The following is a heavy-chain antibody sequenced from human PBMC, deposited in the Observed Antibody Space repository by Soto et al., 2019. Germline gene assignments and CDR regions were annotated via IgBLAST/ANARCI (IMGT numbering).Heavy chain of an antibody. Sequence: GASVKVSCKASGGTFSSYAISWVRQAPGQGLEWMGGIIPIFGTANYAQKFQGRVTITADESTSTAYMELSSLRSEDTAVYYCARENVGSNYDIFGVGEFDYWGQGTLVTVSS. CDR2: IIPIFGTA. J-gene: IGHJ4*02. CDR1: GGTFSSYA. D-gene: IGHD3-9*01. CDR3: ARENVGSNYDIFGVGEFDY. V-gene: IGHV1-69*13.